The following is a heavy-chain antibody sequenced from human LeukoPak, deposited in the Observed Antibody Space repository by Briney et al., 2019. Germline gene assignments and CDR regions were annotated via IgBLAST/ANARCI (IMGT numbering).Heavy chain of an antibody. CDR1: GFTFSSYG. V-gene: IGHV3-30*18. CDR3: AKDRHRRLRFLEWLPHNYPDY. Sequence: GGSLRLSCAASGFTFSSYGMHWVRQAPGKGLEWVAVISYDGSNKYYADSVKGRFTISRDNSKNTLYLQMNSPRAEDTAVYYCAKDRHRRLRFLEWLPHNYPDYWGQGTLVTVSS. J-gene: IGHJ4*02. CDR2: ISYDGSNK. D-gene: IGHD3-3*01.